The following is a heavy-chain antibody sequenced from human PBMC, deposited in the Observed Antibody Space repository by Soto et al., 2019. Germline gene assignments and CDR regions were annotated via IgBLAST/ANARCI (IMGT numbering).Heavy chain of an antibody. CDR2: IYNSGST. Sequence: QVQLQESGPGLVKPSETLSLNCTVSGGSISSYYWSWIRRPPGKGLEWIGYIYNSGSTHSNPSLQSRVTISVYTSKNQFSLKLSSVTAADTGIYYCARARITMVREVVKYNMDVWGQGTTVIVSS. CDR1: GGSISSYY. V-gene: IGHV4-59*01. D-gene: IGHD3-10*01. CDR3: ARARITMVREVVKYNMDV. J-gene: IGHJ6*02.